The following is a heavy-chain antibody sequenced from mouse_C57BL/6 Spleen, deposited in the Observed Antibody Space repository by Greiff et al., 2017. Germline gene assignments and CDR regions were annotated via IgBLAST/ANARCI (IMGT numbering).Heavy chain of an antibody. J-gene: IGHJ2*01. D-gene: IGHD2-12*01. CDR1: GYTFTDYY. CDR3: ARLVDSYYPFDY. V-gene: IGHV1-76*01. CDR2: IYPESGNT. Sequence: QVQLQQSVAELVRPGASVKLSCKASGYTFTDYYIHWVKQRPGQGLEWIARIYPESGNTYYNEKFKGKATLTADKSSSTAYMQLSSLTSADSAVSFCARLVDSYYPFDYWGQGTPLTVSS.